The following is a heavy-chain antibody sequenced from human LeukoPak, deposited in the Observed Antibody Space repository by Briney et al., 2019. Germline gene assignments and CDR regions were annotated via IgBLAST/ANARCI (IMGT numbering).Heavy chain of an antibody. Sequence: SETLSLTCTVSGDSINNTSFYWGWVRQPPGKGLEWIGNINFSGDTYYNPSLKSRGTMSVDTTKNEVSLRLRSVTAADTAVYYCTRRKIYCSGGTCQMYYFDYWGQGILVTVSS. V-gene: IGHV4-39*01. J-gene: IGHJ4*02. CDR1: GDSINNTSFY. CDR2: INFSGDT. D-gene: IGHD2-15*01. CDR3: TRRKIYCSGGTCQMYYFDY.